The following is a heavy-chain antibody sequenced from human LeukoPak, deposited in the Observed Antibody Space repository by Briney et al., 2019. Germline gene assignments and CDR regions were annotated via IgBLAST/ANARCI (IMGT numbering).Heavy chain of an antibody. CDR3: ARGFGNCSGGSCYYGFDY. Sequence: ASVKVSCKASGYTFTSYDINWVRQATGQGLEWMGWMNPNSGNTGYVQKFQGRVTMTRNTSISTAYMELSSLRSEDTAVYYCARGFGNCSGGSCYYGFDYWGQGTLVTVSS. V-gene: IGHV1-8*01. CDR1: GYTFTSYD. J-gene: IGHJ4*02. CDR2: MNPNSGNT. D-gene: IGHD2-15*01.